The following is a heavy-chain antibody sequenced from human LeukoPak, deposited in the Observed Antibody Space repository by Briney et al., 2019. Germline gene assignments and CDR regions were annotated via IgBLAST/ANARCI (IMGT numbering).Heavy chain of an antibody. CDR2: INLSGGP. CDR1: GDSFSDYF. J-gene: IGHJ5*02. D-gene: IGHD2-2*01. CDR3: ARVQPTYCRSTKCLGLRAWFDP. V-gene: IGHV4-34*01. Sequence: SETLCLTCAVYGDSFSDYFWSWIRQSPGKGLEWIGDINLSGGPHYNPSLKSRATTSVDTSKNHFSLKLTSLTAADTAVYCCARVQPTYCRSTKCLGLRAWFDPWGQGILVTVSS.